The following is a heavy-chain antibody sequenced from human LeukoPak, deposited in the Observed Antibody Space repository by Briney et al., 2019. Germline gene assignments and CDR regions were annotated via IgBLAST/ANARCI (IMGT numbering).Heavy chain of an antibody. V-gene: IGHV4-39*01. Sequence: SETLSLTCTVSGGSIRGDSYYWGWIRQPPGKGLEWIGSVFYSGYTFYNPSLKSRVTISIDTSKNQFSLNLTSVTAADTAVYYCARQTGGYCTGTTCYTYDYWGQGTLVTVSS. CDR3: ARQTGGYCTGTTCYTYDY. CDR1: GGSIRGDSYY. CDR2: VFYSGYT. D-gene: IGHD2-2*02. J-gene: IGHJ4*02.